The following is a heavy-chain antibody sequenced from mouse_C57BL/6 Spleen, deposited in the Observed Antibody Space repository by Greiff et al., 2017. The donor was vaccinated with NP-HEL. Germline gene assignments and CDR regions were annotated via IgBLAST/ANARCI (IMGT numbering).Heavy chain of an antibody. CDR3: ERDYGSSYVEENYDMDY. J-gene: IGHJ4*01. CDR2: INPTTGGT. Sequence: VQLQQSGPELVKPGASVKISCKASGYSFTGYYMNWVKQSPEKSLEWIGEINPTTGGTTYNQKFKAKATLTVDKSSSTAYMQLKSLASVDSAVYYCERDYGSSYVEENYDMDYWGQGTSVTVSS. CDR1: GYSFTGYY. V-gene: IGHV1-42*01. D-gene: IGHD1-1*01.